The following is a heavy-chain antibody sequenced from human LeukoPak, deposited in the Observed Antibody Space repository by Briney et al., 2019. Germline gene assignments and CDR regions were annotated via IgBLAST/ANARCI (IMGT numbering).Heavy chain of an antibody. J-gene: IGHJ6*03. CDR3: ATSAADDYYYYYYMDV. V-gene: IGHV3-7*01. CDR1: GFTFSSYE. CDR2: IKQDGSEK. D-gene: IGHD6-13*01. Sequence: PGGSLRLSCAASGFTFSSYEMNWVRQAPGKGLEWVANIKQDGSEKYYVDSVKGRFTISRDNAKNSLYLQMNSLRAEDTAVYYCATSAADDYYYYYYMDVWGKGTTVTVSS.